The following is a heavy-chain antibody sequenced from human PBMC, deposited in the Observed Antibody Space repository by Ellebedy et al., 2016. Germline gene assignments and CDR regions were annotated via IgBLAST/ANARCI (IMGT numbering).Heavy chain of an antibody. J-gene: IGHJ6*02. CDR1: GYTLSELS. Sequence: ASVKVSCKIFGYTLSELSFHWVRQAPGGGLEWMGGFDPEEGEPIYAQRFEGRVTMTEDKLADTAYMELGRLTSEDTAFYYCATEATPYFAELSYYVPPLLDVWGPGTAVTVSS. V-gene: IGHV1-24*01. D-gene: IGHD3-10*01. CDR2: FDPEEGEP. CDR3: ATEATPYFAELSYYVPPLLDV.